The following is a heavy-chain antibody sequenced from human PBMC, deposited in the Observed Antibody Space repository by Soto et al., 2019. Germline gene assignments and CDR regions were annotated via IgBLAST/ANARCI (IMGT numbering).Heavy chain of an antibody. V-gene: IGHV1-18*01. CDR2: ISAYNGNT. Sequence: AASVKVSCKASGYTFTSYGISWVRQAPGQGLEWMGWISAYNGNTNYAQKLQGRVTMTTDTSTSTAYMELRSLRSDDTAVYYCARDPTDLWLRYNWNYRARWFDPWGQGTLVTVSS. CDR1: GYTFTSYG. D-gene: IGHD1-7*01. J-gene: IGHJ5*02. CDR3: ARDPTDLWLRYNWNYRARWFDP.